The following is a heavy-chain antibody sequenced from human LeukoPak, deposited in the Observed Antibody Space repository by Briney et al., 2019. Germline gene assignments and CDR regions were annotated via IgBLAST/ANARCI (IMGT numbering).Heavy chain of an antibody. V-gene: IGHV1-2*02. CDR2: INPNSGGT. J-gene: IGHJ4*02. CDR3: VWVQWELPYYFDY. Sequence: ASVKVPCKASGYTFTGYYMHWVRQAPGQGLEWMGWINPNSGGTNYAQKFQGRVTMTRDTSISTAYMELSRLRSDDTAVYYCVWVQWELPYYFDYWGQGTLVTVSS. CDR1: GYTFTGYY. D-gene: IGHD1-26*01.